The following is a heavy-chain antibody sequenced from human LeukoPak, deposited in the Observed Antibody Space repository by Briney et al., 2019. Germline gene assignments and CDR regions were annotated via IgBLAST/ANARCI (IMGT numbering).Heavy chain of an antibody. Sequence: PGGSLGLSCAASGFTFSSYAMSWVRQAPGKGLEWVSAISGSGGSTYYADSVKGRFTISRDNSKNTLYLQMNSLRAEDTAVYYCAKGGKSRALRYFDWLPQYYFDYWGQGTLVTVS. CDR2: ISGSGGST. J-gene: IGHJ4*02. CDR1: GFTFSSYA. D-gene: IGHD3-9*01. V-gene: IGHV3-23*01. CDR3: AKGGKSRALRYFDWLPQYYFDY.